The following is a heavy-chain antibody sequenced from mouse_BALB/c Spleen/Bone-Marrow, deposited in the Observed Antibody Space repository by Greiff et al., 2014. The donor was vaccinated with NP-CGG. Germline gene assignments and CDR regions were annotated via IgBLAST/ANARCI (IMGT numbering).Heavy chain of an antibody. CDR3: ARFGRYYFDY. Sequence: QVQLKESGAELVRPGTAVNVSCKASGYAFTNYLIEWVKQRPGQGLEWIGAINPGSGGANYNEKFKGKATLTADKSSSTAYMQLSSLTSDDSAVYFCARFGRYYFDYWGQGTTLTVSS. V-gene: IGHV1-54*01. CDR2: INPGSGGA. J-gene: IGHJ2*01. CDR1: GYAFTNYL.